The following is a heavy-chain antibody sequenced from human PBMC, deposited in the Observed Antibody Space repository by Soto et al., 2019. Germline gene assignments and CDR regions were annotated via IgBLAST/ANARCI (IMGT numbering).Heavy chain of an antibody. CDR2: IYYSGST. Sequence: SETLSLTCTVSGGSISSSSYYWGWIRQPPGKGLEWIGSIYYSGSTYYNPSLKSRVTISVDTSKNQFSLKLSSVTAADTAVYYCARLGGSGYYYYYGMDVWGQGTTVTVYS. D-gene: IGHD2-15*01. CDR3: ARLGGSGYYYYYGMDV. V-gene: IGHV4-39*01. CDR1: GGSISSSSYY. J-gene: IGHJ6*02.